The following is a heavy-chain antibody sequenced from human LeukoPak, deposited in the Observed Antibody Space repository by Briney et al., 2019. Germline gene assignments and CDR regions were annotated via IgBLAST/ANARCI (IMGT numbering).Heavy chain of an antibody. CDR3: AREWRSVGATPDY. CDR1: GFTFSSHW. D-gene: IGHD1-26*01. V-gene: IGHV3-74*01. J-gene: IGHJ4*02. Sequence: PGGSLRLSCAASGFTFSSHWMHWVRQAPGKGLVWVSRINGDVTTTDYADSVKGRFTISRANARNTLYLQMNSLRAEDTGVYYCAREWRSVGATPDYWGQGTLVTVSS. CDR2: INGDVTTT.